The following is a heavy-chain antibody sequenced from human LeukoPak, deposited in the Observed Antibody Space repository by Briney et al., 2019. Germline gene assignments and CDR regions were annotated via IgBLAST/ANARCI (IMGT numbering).Heavy chain of an antibody. V-gene: IGHV3-66*03. CDR2: IRDSGEA. Sequence: PGGSLRLSCAVSGFTISGYYMSWVRQAPGKGLEWVGLIRDSGEAFYADFVRGRFAISRDESENTLYLQMNSLRVEDTAVYFCARDRAALQDWVEFDPWGQGTPVIVSS. D-gene: IGHD3/OR15-3a*01. CDR1: GFTISGYY. CDR3: ARDRAALQDWVEFDP. J-gene: IGHJ5*02.